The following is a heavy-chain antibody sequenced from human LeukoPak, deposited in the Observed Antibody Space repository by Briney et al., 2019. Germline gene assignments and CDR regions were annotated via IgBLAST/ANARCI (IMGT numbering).Heavy chain of an antibody. J-gene: IGHJ5*02. D-gene: IGHD3-10*01. Sequence: ASVKVSCKASGGTFSSYAISWVRQAPGQGLEWMGRIIPIFGIANYAQKFQGRVTITADKSTSTAYMELSSLRSEDTAVYYCAREWFGELSRGGWFGPWGQGTLVTVSS. CDR1: GGTFSSYA. V-gene: IGHV1-69*04. CDR3: AREWFGELSRGGWFGP. CDR2: IIPIFGIA.